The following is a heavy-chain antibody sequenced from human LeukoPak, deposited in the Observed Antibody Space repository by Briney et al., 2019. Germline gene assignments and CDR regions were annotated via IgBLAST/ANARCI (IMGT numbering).Heavy chain of an antibody. CDR2: IIPILGIA. V-gene: IGHV1-69*04. J-gene: IGHJ6*02. Sequence: ASVKVSCKASGGTFSSYAISWVRQAPGQGLEWMGRIIPILGIANYAQKFQGRVTITADKSTSTAYMELSSLRSEDTAVYYCARYSNYYYYGMDVWGQGTTVTVSS. CDR3: ARYSNYYYYGMDV. D-gene: IGHD1-26*01. CDR1: GGTFSSYA.